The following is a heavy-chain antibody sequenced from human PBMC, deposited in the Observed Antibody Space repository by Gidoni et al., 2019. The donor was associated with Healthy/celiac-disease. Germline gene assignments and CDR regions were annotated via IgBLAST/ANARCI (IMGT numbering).Heavy chain of an antibody. CDR2: ISYDGSNK. D-gene: IGHD5-12*01. CDR3: AKDRGYDTLSYGMDV. Sequence: QVQLGESGGGVVQPGRSRRLSGAASGFTFSSYDMHWVRQAPGKGLEWVAVISYDGSNKYYADSVKGRFPISRDNSKNTLYLQMNSLRAEDTAVYYCAKDRGYDTLSYGMDVWGQGTTVTVSS. CDR1: GFTFSSYD. V-gene: IGHV3-30*18. J-gene: IGHJ6*02.